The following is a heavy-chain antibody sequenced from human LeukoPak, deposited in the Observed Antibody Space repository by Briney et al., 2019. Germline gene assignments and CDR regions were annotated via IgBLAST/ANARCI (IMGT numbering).Heavy chain of an antibody. J-gene: IGHJ1*01. CDR2: INSHSGGT. Sequence: GASVKVSCKASGYTFTGYYINWVRQAPGQGLEWMRWINSHSGGTNYAQKFQGRVTMTRATSISTAYMELSRLTSDDTAVYFCARSLCDRTNCYEYFHHWGRGTLVTVSS. CDR1: GYTFTGYY. V-gene: IGHV1-2*02. CDR3: ARSLCDRTNCYEYFHH. D-gene: IGHD1-1*01.